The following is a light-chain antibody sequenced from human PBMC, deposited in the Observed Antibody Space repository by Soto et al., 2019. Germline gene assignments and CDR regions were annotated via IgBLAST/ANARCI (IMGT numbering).Light chain of an antibody. CDR1: SSDVGSYNL. CDR2: EGS. CDR3: CSYAGSSTLV. J-gene: IGLJ2*01. V-gene: IGLV2-23*01. Sequence: QSALTQPASVSGSPGQSITISCTGTSSDVGSYNLVSWYQQHPGKAPKLMIYEGSKRPSGVSNRFSGSKSGNTASLTISGLQAEDEADYDCCSYAGSSTLVFGGGTQRTV.